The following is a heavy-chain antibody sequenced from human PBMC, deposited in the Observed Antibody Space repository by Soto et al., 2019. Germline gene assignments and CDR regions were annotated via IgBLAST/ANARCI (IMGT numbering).Heavy chain of an antibody. V-gene: IGHV5-51*01. CDR3: ARLPRGCNKTSCYYADH. Sequence: GESLKISCRGSGYDFNTNWFGWVRQLPGRGLEWVGIMYPGDSDTRYNPSLQGHVTLSVDVTVSTAFLQWRSLETSDTGMYFCARLPRGCNKTSCYYADHWGQGTQVTVSS. CDR2: MYPGDSDT. J-gene: IGHJ4*02. D-gene: IGHD3-3*01. CDR1: GYDFNTNW.